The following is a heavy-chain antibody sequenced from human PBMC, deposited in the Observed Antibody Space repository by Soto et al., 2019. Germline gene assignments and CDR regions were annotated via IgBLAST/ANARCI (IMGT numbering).Heavy chain of an antibody. Sequence: SETLSLTCTVSGGSISSSSYYWGWIRQPPGKGLEWIGSIYYSGSTYYNPSLKSRVTISVDTSKNQFSLKLSSVTAADTAVYYCARHRISSSWYGRYYYGMDVWGQGTTVTVSS. V-gene: IGHV4-39*01. CDR3: ARHRISSSWYGRYYYGMDV. CDR1: GGSISSSSYY. D-gene: IGHD6-13*01. CDR2: IYYSGST. J-gene: IGHJ6*02.